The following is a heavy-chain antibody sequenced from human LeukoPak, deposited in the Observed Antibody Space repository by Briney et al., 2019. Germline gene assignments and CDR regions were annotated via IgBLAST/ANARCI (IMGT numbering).Heavy chain of an antibody. D-gene: IGHD5-18*01. CDR3: ARGRGYSYGGSPYYYYGMDV. V-gene: IGHV4-4*07. Sequence: PSETLSLTCTVSGGSISSYYWSWIRQPAGKGLEWIGRIYTSGSTNYNPSLKSRVTMSVDTSKNQFSLKLSSVTAADTAVYYCARGRGYSYGGSPYYYYGMDVWGQGTTVTVSS. CDR2: IYTSGST. CDR1: GGSISSYY. J-gene: IGHJ6*02.